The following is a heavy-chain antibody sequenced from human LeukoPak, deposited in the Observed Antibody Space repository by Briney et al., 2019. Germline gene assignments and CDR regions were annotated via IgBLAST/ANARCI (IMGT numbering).Heavy chain of an antibody. CDR2: INGSGSFT. CDR1: GFTFSNYV. J-gene: IGHJ4*02. D-gene: IGHD2-15*01. Sequence: GGSLRLSCAASGFTFSNYVMGWVRQDPGKGLQWVSIINGSGSFTSYADSVKGRLTISRDNSKNTLYLQMNSLRAEDTAVYYCARDGAATPYFWGQGTLVTVSS. V-gene: IGHV3-23*01. CDR3: ARDGAATPYF.